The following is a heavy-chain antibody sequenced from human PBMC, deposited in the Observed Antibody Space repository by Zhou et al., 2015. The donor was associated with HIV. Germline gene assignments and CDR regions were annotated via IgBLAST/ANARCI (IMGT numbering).Heavy chain of an antibody. Sequence: VPGQGLEWMGWISPYNGNANYAQKFRARVIMSTDTPTTTAYMSLRGLDSDDTAIYYCARGEHLVMVTSTADYWGQGT. D-gene: IGHD2-21*02. CDR2: ISPYNGNA. CDR3: ARGEHLVMVTSTADY. V-gene: IGHV1-18*01. J-gene: IGHJ4*02.